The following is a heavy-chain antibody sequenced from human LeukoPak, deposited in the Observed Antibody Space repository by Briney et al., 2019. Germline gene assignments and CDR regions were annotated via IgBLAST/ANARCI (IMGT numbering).Heavy chain of an antibody. J-gene: IGHJ6*02. CDR3: ARAAPDGMDV. V-gene: IGHV3-11*01. Sequence: PGWSLRLSFASTGCTFSDYYMSGLRQAGGKGLAWVSYISSSGSTIYYADSVKGRFTISRDNAKNSLYLQMNSLRAEDTAVYYCARAAPDGMDVWGQGATVTVSS. CDR1: GCTFSDYY. CDR2: ISSSGSTI.